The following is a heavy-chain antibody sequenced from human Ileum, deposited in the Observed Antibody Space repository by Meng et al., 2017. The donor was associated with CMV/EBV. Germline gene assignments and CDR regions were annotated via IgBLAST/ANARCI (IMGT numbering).Heavy chain of an antibody. CDR1: GFTFSSFW. CDR3: GKGPYHLMS. CDR2: MDFDGSTT. Sequence: LSCAAYGFTFSSFWMHWVRQAPGKGLVWVSRMDFDGSTTHYADSVKGRFTISRDNAKNTLYLQMNSLRAEDTAVYYCGKGPYHLMSWGQGVLVTVSS. D-gene: IGHD2-2*01. J-gene: IGHJ5*02. V-gene: IGHV3-74*01.